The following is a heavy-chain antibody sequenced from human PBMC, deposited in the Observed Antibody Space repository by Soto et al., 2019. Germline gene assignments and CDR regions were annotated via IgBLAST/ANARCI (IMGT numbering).Heavy chain of an antibody. CDR3: ARDSENPFTAMAIYYYYGMDV. V-gene: IGHV1-18*01. D-gene: IGHD5-18*01. J-gene: IGHJ6*02. Sequence: VKVSCKASGYSFTSYGISWVRQAPGQGLEWMGWISAYNGNTNYAQKLQGRVTMTTDTSTSTAYMGLRSLRSDDTAVYYCARDSENPFTAMAIYYYYGMDVWGQGTTVTVSS. CDR2: ISAYNGNT. CDR1: GYSFTSYG.